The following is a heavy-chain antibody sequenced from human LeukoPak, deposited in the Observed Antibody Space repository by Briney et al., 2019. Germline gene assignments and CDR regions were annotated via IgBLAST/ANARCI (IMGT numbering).Heavy chain of an antibody. CDR2: ISYDGSNQ. D-gene: IGHD5-24*01. J-gene: IGHJ4*02. Sequence: PGGSLRLSCAASGFTFSRYAMHWVRQAPGKGLEWVALISYDGSNQYYGDSVKGRFTISRDNAKNTLYLQMNSLRAEDTAVYYCARSMVTIPIPGGYWGQGTLVTVSS. V-gene: IGHV3-30*03. CDR1: GFTFSRYA. CDR3: ARSMVTIPIPGGY.